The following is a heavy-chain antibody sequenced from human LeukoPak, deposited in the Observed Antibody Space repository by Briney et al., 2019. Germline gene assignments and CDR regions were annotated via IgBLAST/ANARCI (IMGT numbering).Heavy chain of an antibody. J-gene: IGHJ6*03. Sequence: EPSETLSLTCAVYGGSFSGYYWSWIRQPPGKGLEWIGEINHSGSTNYNPSLKSRVTISVDTSKNQFSLKLSSVTAADTAVYYCARLGRYYYDSSGYLGNYYYYMDVWGKGTTVTISS. CDR1: GGSFSGYY. CDR3: ARLGRYYYDSSGYLGNYYYYMDV. V-gene: IGHV4-34*01. CDR2: INHSGST. D-gene: IGHD3-22*01.